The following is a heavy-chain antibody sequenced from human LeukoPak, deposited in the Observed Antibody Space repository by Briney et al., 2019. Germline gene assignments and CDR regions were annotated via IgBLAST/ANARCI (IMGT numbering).Heavy chain of an antibody. CDR2: IYYSGGT. D-gene: IGHD3-10*01. Sequence: SETLSLTCTVSGGSISSYYWSWIRQPPGKGLEWIGYIYYSGGTNYNPSLKSRVTISVDTSKNQFSLKLSSVTAADTAVYYCARPTMVRGVITPGGFDPWGQGTLVTVSS. CDR1: GGSISSYY. J-gene: IGHJ5*02. CDR3: ARPTMVRGVITPGGFDP. V-gene: IGHV4-59*08.